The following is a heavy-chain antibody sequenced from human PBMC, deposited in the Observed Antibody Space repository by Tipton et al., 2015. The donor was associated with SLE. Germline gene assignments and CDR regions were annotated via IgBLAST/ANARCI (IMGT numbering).Heavy chain of an antibody. V-gene: IGHV4-34*01. CDR3: AKADGVVGGQVPYWYFDL. D-gene: IGHD1-26*01. Sequence: TLSLTCAVYGGSFSGYYWSWIRQPPGKGLEWIGEINHSGSTNYNPSLKSRVTISVDTSKKQFSLKLRSVTAADTAVYYCAKADGVVGGQVPYWYFDLWGRGTLVSVSS. CDR2: INHSGST. J-gene: IGHJ2*01. CDR1: GGSFSGYY.